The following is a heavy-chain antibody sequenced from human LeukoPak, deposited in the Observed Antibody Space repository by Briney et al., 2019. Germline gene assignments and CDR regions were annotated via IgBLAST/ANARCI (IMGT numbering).Heavy chain of an antibody. CDR1: GGSISSSSYY. CDR3: AREVTTSDDFDY. CDR2: IYYSGST. Sequence: SETLSLTCTVSGGSISSSSYYWGWIRQPPGKGLEWIGGIYYSGSTYYNPSLKSRVTISVDTSKNQFSLKLSSVTAADTAVYYCAREVTTSDDFDYWGQGTLVTVSS. J-gene: IGHJ4*02. D-gene: IGHD4-17*01. V-gene: IGHV4-39*07.